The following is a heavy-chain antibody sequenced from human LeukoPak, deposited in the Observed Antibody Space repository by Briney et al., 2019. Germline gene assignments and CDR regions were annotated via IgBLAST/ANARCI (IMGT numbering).Heavy chain of an antibody. D-gene: IGHD7-27*01. J-gene: IGHJ5*02. V-gene: IGHV3-23*01. CDR3: AKGRREAPTWGRPEIT. CDR2: ISGSGGST. Sequence: GGSLRLSCAASGFTFSSYAMSWVRQAPGKGLEWVSAISGSGGSTYYADSVKGRFTISRDNSKNTLYLQMNSLRAEDTAVYYCAKGRREAPTWGRPEITWGQGTLVTVSS. CDR1: GFTFSSYA.